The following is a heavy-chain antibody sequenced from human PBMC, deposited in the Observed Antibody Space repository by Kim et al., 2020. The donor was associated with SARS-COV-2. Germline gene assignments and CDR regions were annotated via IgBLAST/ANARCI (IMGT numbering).Heavy chain of an antibody. D-gene: IGHD3-3*01. CDR2: IIPILGIA. V-gene: IGHV1-69*04. CDR1: GGTFSSYA. CDR3: AREGGRDWSFDY. Sequence: SVKVSCKASGGTFSSYAISWVRQAPGQGLEWMGRIIPILGIANYAQKFQGRVTITADKSTSTAYMELSSLRSEDTAVYYCAREGGRDWSFDYWGQGTLVTVSS. J-gene: IGHJ4*02.